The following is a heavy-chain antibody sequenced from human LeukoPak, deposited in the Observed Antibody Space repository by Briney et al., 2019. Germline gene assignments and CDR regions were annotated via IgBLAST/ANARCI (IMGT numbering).Heavy chain of an antibody. CDR2: ISSSSSTI. Sequence: GGSLRLSCAASGFTFSSYSMNWVRHAPGKGLEWVSYISSSSSTIYYADSVKGRFTISRDNPKNSLYLQMNSLRAEDTAVYYCARSYSSSYYYYYMDVWGKGTTVTVSS. J-gene: IGHJ6*03. CDR1: GFTFSSYS. V-gene: IGHV3-48*01. CDR3: ARSYSSSYYYYYMDV. D-gene: IGHD6-6*01.